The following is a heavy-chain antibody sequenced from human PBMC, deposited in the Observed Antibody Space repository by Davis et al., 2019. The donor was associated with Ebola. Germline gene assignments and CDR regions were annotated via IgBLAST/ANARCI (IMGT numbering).Heavy chain of an antibody. Sequence: GGSLRLSCVVSGFTFSSYSMNWVRQAPGKGLEWVSYISSSSSNIYYADSVKGRFTISRDNAKNSLFLQMDSLRAEDTAMYYCARQGSSGYYWGFDYWGQGTLVTVSS. J-gene: IGHJ4*02. CDR1: GFTFSSYS. CDR3: ARQGSSGYYWGFDY. V-gene: IGHV3-48*04. CDR2: ISSSSSNI. D-gene: IGHD3-22*01.